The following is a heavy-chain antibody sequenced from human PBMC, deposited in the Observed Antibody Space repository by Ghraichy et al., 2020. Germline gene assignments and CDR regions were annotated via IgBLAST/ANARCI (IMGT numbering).Heavy chain of an antibody. V-gene: IGHV3-30-3*01. CDR2: ISYDGSNK. D-gene: IGHD3-22*01. CDR1: GFTFSNYA. CDR3: ARADDSSGYYVHDAFDI. J-gene: IGHJ3*02. Sequence: GGSLRLSCAASGFTFSNYAMHWVRQAPGKGLEWVALISYDGSNKFYPDSVKGRFTISRDNSKNTLYLQMNSLRAGDTAVYYCARADDSSGYYVHDAFDIWGQGTMVTVSS.